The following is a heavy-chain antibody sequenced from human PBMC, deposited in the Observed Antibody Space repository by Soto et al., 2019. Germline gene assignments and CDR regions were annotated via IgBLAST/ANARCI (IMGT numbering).Heavy chain of an antibody. CDR2: INAGNGNT. J-gene: IGHJ6*02. D-gene: IGHD3-3*01. CDR3: ARERITIFGVVTIYYYYGMDV. CDR1: GYTFTSYA. V-gene: IGHV1-3*01. Sequence: GASVKVSCKASGYTFTSYAMHWVRQAPGQRLEWMGWINAGNGNTKYSQKFQGRVTITRDTSASTAYMELSSLRSEGTAVYYCARERITIFGVVTIYYYYGMDVWGQGTTVTVSS.